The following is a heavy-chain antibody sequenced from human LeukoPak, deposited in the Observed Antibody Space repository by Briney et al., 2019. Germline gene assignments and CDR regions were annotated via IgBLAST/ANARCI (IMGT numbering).Heavy chain of an antibody. J-gene: IGHJ4*02. CDR1: GFTFSSYA. CDR3: AKSMTTVLLSFDY. Sequence: GGSLSLSCPASGFTFSSYAMSWVRQAPGTGQEWVSAISGSGGSTYYADSVKGRFTISRDNSKNTLYLQMNSVRAEDTAVYYCAKSMTTVLLSFDYWGQGTLVTVSS. CDR2: ISGSGGST. D-gene: IGHD4-17*01. V-gene: IGHV3-23*01.